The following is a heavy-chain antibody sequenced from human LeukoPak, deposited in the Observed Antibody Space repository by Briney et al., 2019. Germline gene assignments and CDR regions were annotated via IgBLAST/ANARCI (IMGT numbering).Heavy chain of an antibody. D-gene: IGHD6-25*01. J-gene: IGHJ4*02. V-gene: IGHV1-69*05. CDR3: ARAGGYSSGWDHYYFDY. CDR1: GGTFSSYA. CDR2: IIPIFGTA. Sequence: SVKVSCKASGGTFSSYAISWVRQAPGQGLEWMGGIIPIFGTANYAQKFQGRVTITTDESTSTAYMELSSLRSEDTAVYYCARAGGYSSGWDHYYFDYWGQGTLVTVSS.